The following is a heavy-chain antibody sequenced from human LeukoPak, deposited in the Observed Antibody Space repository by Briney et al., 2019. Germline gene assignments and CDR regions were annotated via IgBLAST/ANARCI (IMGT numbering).Heavy chain of an antibody. Sequence: SETLSLTCTVSGGSISSSSYYWVWIRQPPGKGLEWIGSIYYSGSTYYNPSLKSRVTISVDTSKNQFSLKVSSVNAADTAVYYCARRGYDILTGYSGFDYWGQGTLVTVCS. V-gene: IGHV4-39*01. CDR3: ARRGYDILTGYSGFDY. CDR2: IYYSGST. J-gene: IGHJ4*02. D-gene: IGHD3-9*01. CDR1: GGSISSSSYY.